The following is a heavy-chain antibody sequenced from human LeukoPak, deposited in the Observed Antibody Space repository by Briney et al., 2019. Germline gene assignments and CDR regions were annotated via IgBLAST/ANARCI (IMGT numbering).Heavy chain of an antibody. V-gene: IGHV3-53*01. CDR2: IYSGGST. D-gene: IGHD6-13*01. CDR1: GFTVSSNY. CDR3: ARAGGIAAAGTNDY. J-gene: IGHJ4*02. Sequence: GGSLRLSCAASGFTVSSNYMSWVRQAPGKGLEWVSVIYSGGSTYYADSVKGRFTISRDNSKNTLYLQMNSLRAEDTAVYYCARAGGIAAAGTNDYWGQGTLVTVSS.